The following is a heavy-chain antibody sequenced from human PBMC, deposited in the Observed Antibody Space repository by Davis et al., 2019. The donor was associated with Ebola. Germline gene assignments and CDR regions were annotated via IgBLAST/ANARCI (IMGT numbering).Heavy chain of an antibody. D-gene: IGHD3-9*01. CDR1: GFTFSSYS. Sequence: GESLKISCAASGFTFSSYSMNWVRQAPGKGLEWVSYISSSSSTIYYADSVKGRFTISRDNAKNSLYLQMNSLRDEDTAVYYCARASYYDLLTGYYNTFDYWGQGALVTVSS. V-gene: IGHV3-48*02. CDR3: ARASYYDLLTGYYNTFDY. CDR2: ISSSSSTI. J-gene: IGHJ4*02.